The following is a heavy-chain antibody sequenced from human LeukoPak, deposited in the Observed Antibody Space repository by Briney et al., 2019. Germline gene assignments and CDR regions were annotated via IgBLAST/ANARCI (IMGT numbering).Heavy chain of an antibody. CDR3: ARAGIAVAGRRGWFDP. J-gene: IGHJ5*02. Sequence: SVKVSCKVSGYTLTELSMHWVRQAPGQGLEWMGWISAYNGNTNYAQKLQGRVTMTTDTSTSTAYMELRSLRSDDTAVYYCARAGIAVAGRRGWFDPWGQGTLVTVSS. V-gene: IGHV1-18*01. D-gene: IGHD6-19*01. CDR1: GYTLTELS. CDR2: ISAYNGNT.